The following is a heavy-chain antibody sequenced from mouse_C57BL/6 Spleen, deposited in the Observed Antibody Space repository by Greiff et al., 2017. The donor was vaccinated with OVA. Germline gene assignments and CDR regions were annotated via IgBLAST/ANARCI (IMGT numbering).Heavy chain of an antibody. V-gene: IGHV2-2*01. D-gene: IGHD1-1*01. CDR3: ARGPDYYGSSPPLAY. CDR1: GFSLTSYG. Sequence: QVQLQQSGPGLVQPSQSLSITCTVSGFSLTSYGVHWVRQSPGKGLEWLGVIWSGGSTDYNAAFISRLSISKDNSKSQVFFKMNSLQADDTAIYYCARGPDYYGSSPPLAYWGQGTLVTVSA. CDR2: IWSGGST. J-gene: IGHJ3*01.